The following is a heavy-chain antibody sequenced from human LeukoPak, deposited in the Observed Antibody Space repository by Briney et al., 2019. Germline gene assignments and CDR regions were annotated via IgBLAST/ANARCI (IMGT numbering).Heavy chain of an antibody. V-gene: IGHV3-74*01. J-gene: IGHJ4*02. D-gene: IGHD1-26*01. CDR1: GITFSDNY. CDR3: ARDRNTGSSYENLFEY. CDR2: INSDGSST. Sequence: GGSLRLSCAASGITFSDNYMSWVRQAPGKGLVWVSRINSDGSSTSYADSVKGRFTISRDNAKNTLYLQMNSLRAEDTSVYYCARDRNTGSSYENLFEYWGQGSLVTVSS.